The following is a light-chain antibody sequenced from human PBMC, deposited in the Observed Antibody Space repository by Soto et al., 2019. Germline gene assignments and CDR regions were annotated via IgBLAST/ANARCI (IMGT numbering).Light chain of an antibody. CDR2: GAS. Sequence: EIVLTQSPGTLSLSPGERATLSCSASQSVVSRYLAWYQQKPGQAPRLLIYGASTRATGIPDRFSGSGSGTDFTLTISRLEPEDFAVYYWQQYGRSTYTFGQGTKLEI. CDR1: QSVVSRY. J-gene: IGKJ2*01. V-gene: IGKV3-20*01. CDR3: QQYGRSTYT.